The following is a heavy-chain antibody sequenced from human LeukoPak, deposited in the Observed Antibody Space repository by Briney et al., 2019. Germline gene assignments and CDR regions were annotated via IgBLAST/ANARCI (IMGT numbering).Heavy chain of an antibody. CDR2: INWNSDTK. D-gene: IGHD4-23*01. J-gene: IGHJ6*04. Sequence: GGSLRLSCVGYGFAFHNYAMHWVRRPPGKGLEWVSAINWNSDTKDYADSVKGRFTISRDRARNSLYLQMDSLSPEDTALYYCAKDTGGNGAYFYAMDVWGKGTSVTVSS. CDR1: GFAFHNYA. V-gene: IGHV3-9*01. CDR3: AKDTGGNGAYFYAMDV.